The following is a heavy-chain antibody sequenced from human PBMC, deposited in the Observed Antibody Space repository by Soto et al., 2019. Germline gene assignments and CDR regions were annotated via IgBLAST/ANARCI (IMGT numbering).Heavy chain of an antibody. D-gene: IGHD2-2*02. CDR1: GGSISSYY. V-gene: IGHV4-59*01. CDR2: IYYSGST. Sequence: ETLSLTCTVSGGSISSYYWSWIRQPPGKGLEWIGYIYYSGSTNYNPSLKSRVTISVDTSKNQFSLKLSSVTAADTAVYYCARDVGYCISTSCYSWFDPWGQGTLVTVSS. J-gene: IGHJ5*02. CDR3: ARDVGYCISTSCYSWFDP.